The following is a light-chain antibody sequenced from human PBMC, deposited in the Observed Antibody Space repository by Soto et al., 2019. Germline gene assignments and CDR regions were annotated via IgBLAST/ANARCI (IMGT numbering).Light chain of an antibody. CDR1: SSDVGKYSY. CDR2: EVS. J-gene: IGLJ3*02. Sequence: QSALTQPASVSGSPGQSIAISCTGTSSDVGKYSYVSWFQQYPGNAPKLMIYEVSNRPSGVSNRFSGSKSGNTASLTISGLQGEDEADYYCRSFTTSSTWVFGGGTKLPVL. CDR3: RSFTTSSTWV. V-gene: IGLV2-14*01.